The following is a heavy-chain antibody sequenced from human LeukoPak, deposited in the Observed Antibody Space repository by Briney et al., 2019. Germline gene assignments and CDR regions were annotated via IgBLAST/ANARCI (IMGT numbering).Heavy chain of an antibody. V-gene: IGHV3-53*01. D-gene: IGHD7-27*01. CDR1: GFTFSSHA. CDR2: IYSGGST. Sequence: PGGSLRLSCAASGFTFSSHAMHWVRQAPGKGLEWVSVIYSGGSTYYAESVKGRFTISRDNSKNTLYLQMNSLRAEDTAVYYCARGRNWGGNYYMDVWGKGTTVTVSS. J-gene: IGHJ6*03. CDR3: ARGRNWGGNYYMDV.